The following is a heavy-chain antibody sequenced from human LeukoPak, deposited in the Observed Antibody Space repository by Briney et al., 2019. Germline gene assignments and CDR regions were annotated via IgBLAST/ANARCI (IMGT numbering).Heavy chain of an antibody. CDR1: GGSSSGYY. V-gene: IGHV4-34*01. Sequence: PSETLSLTCAAYGGSSSGYYWSWIRQPPGKGLEWIGEINHSGSTNYNPSLKGRVTISLDTSKNQFSLKLSSLTAADTAVYYCARAVTSTSYDYWGQGTLVTVSS. D-gene: IGHD2-2*01. J-gene: IGHJ4*02. CDR3: ARAVTSTSYDY. CDR2: INHSGST.